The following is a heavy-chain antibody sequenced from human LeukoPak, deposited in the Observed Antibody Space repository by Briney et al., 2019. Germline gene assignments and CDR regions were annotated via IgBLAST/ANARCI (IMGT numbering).Heavy chain of an antibody. CDR1: GGSISSHY. D-gene: IGHD2-15*01. CDR2: IYYSGST. J-gene: IGHJ6*03. Sequence: SETLSLTCTVSGGSISSHYWSWIRQPPGKGLEWIGYIYYSGSTNYNPSLKSRVTISVDTSKNQFSLKLSSVTAADTAVYYCARGGQDIDSYYYYYMGVWGKGTTVTVSS. V-gene: IGHV4-59*11. CDR3: ARGGQDIDSYYYYYMGV.